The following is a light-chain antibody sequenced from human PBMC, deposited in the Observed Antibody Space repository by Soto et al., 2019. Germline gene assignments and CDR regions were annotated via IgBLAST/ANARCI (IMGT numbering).Light chain of an antibody. Sequence: QLVLTQSSSASASLGSSVKLTCTLSSGHSSYIIAWHQQQPGKAPRFLMKLEGSGSYNKGSGVPDRFSGSSSGADRYLTISNLQSEDEADYYCETWDNTSVVFGGGTKLTVL. CDR3: ETWDNTSVV. CDR1: SGHSSYI. J-gene: IGLJ2*01. CDR2: LEGSGSY. V-gene: IGLV4-60*03.